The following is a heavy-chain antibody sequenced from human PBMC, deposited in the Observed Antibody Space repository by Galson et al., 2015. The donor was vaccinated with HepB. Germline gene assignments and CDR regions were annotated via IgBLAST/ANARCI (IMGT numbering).Heavy chain of an antibody. CDR3: ARPHLPYGGYVATVLDY. D-gene: IGHD4-23*01. CDR2: ISAYNGNT. CDR1: GYTFTSYG. V-gene: IGHV1-18*04. J-gene: IGHJ4*02. Sequence: SVKVSCKASGYTFTSYGISWVRQAPGQGLESMGWISAYNGNTNYAQKLQGRVTMTTDTSTSTAYMELRSLRSDDTAVYYCARPHLPYGGYVATVLDYWGQGTLVTVSS.